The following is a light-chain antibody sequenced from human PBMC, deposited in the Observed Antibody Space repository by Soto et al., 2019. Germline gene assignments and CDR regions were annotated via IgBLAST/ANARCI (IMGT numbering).Light chain of an antibody. CDR1: SSNIGTNF. CDR3: AAWDDSVSGRV. CDR2: RNS. Sequence: QSVLTQPPSASQTPGQKVTIYCSGSSSNIGTNFVYWYQQVPGTAPKLLIYRNSQRPSGVPDRFSGSKSGTSASLDISGLRSEDEADYYCAAWDDSVSGRVFGGGTKLTVL. J-gene: IGLJ3*02. V-gene: IGLV1-47*01.